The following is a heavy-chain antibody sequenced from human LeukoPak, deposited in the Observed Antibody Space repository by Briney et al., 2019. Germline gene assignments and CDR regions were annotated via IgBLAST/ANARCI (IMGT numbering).Heavy chain of an antibody. CDR3: AKATGYLL. J-gene: IGHJ4*02. V-gene: IGHV3-23*01. Sequence: PGGSLRLSCAASGFTFSSYGMSWVRQAPGKGLEWVSTISNSDGTTYYADSVKGRFTISRDDSENTLSLQMNSLRAEDTAVYYCAKATGYLLWGQGTLVTVSS. CDR1: GFTFSSYG. CDR2: ISNSDGTT. D-gene: IGHD1-14*01.